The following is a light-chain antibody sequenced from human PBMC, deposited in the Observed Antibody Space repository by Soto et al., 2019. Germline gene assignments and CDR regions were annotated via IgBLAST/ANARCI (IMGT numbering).Light chain of an antibody. J-gene: IGKJ1*01. CDR3: QHSSSYPWT. V-gene: IGKV1-5*01. CDR2: DAS. Sequence: DIQMPQSPSTLSASVGDRVTITCRASQNSIRWLAWYQQKTGKAPTLLIYDASRLESGVPSRFSGSGSGTEFTLTISRLPPDDFATYFCQHSSSYPWTVGQGNKGEFK. CDR1: QNSIRW.